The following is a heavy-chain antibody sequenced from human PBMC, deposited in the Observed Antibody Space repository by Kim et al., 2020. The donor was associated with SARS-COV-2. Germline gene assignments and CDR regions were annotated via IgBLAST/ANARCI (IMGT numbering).Heavy chain of an antibody. J-gene: IGHJ4*02. CDR3: ARSVTTDYYFDN. V-gene: IGHV1-3*01. Sequence: KYSQNFQGRVTITRDTSATTAYMDLFSLGSEDTAVYYCARSVTTDYYFDNWGQGTLVTVSS. D-gene: IGHD4-17*01.